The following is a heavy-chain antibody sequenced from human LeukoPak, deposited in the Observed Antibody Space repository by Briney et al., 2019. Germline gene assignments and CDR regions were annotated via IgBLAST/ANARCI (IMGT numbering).Heavy chain of an antibody. V-gene: IGHV4-38-2*02. D-gene: IGHD2-21*02. CDR2: IYHSGST. CDR3: ASILAYCGGDCYPFDY. CDR1: GYSISSGYY. Sequence: TSETLSLTCTVSGYSISSGYYWGWIRQPPGKGLEWIGSIYHSGSTYYNPSLKSRVTISVDTSKNQFSLKLSSVTAADTAVYYCASILAYCGGDCYPFDYWGQGTLVTVSS. J-gene: IGHJ4*02.